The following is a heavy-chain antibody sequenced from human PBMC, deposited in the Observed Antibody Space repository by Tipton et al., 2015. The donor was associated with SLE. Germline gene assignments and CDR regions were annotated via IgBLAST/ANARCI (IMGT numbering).Heavy chain of an antibody. V-gene: IGHV4-39*02. J-gene: IGHJ3*02. CDR3: MSLSGTYSAFDI. D-gene: IGHD1-26*01. CDR2: IYYSGST. CDR1: GGSVNNKNYY. Sequence: TLSLTCSVSGGSVNNKNYYWGWIRQPPGKGLEWIGTIYYSGSTYYNPSLKSRVTISADTSKNYFSLKLSSVTAADTAVYYCMSLSGTYSAFDIWGQGTMVTVSS.